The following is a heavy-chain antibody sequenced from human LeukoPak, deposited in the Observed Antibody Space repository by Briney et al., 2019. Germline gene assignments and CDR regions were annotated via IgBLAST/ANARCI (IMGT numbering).Heavy chain of an antibody. Sequence: GESLKISCKVYGYIFNDYWIGWVRQMPGKGLEWMGIMYPGDSDAKYSPSFQGQVTISVDKSLTTAYLEWSSLTASDTARYYCARPRNGKYYGAFDIWGQGTMVTVS. D-gene: IGHD3-10*01. J-gene: IGHJ3*02. CDR2: MYPGDSDA. CDR3: ARPRNGKYYGAFDI. V-gene: IGHV5-51*01. CDR1: GYIFNDYW.